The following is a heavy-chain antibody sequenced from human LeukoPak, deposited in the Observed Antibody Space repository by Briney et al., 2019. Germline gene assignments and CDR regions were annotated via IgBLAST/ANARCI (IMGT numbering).Heavy chain of an antibody. J-gene: IGHJ4*02. CDR1: GFSLSTSGGG. CDR3: AHRVVAGPLDY. Sequence: VSGPTLVKPTQTLTLTCTFSGFSLSTSGGGVGWIRQPPGKALEWLALIYWNDDKRYSPSLKSRLTITKDTSKNQVVLTMTNMDPVDTATYYCAHRVVAGPLDYWGQGTLVTVSS. CDR2: IYWNDDK. D-gene: IGHD6-19*01. V-gene: IGHV2-5*01.